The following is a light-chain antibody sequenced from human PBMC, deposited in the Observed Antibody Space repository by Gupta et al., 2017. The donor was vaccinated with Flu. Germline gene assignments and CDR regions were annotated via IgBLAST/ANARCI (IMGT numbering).Light chain of an antibody. CDR2: GVT. J-gene: IGLJ2*01. CDR1: SSDIGSYNY. CDR3: SSCIGSSTLV. Sequence: ISCTGTSSDIGSYNYVSWYQQHPGQAPKLLIYGVTNRPSGVSNRFSASKSGDTASLTISGLQAEDEAEYYCSSCIGSSTLVFGGGTKLT. V-gene: IGLV2-14*01.